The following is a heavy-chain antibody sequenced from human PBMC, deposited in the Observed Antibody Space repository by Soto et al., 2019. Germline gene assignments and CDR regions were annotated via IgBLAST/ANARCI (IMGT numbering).Heavy chain of an antibody. J-gene: IGHJ6*03. Sequence: EVQLVESGGGLVQPGGSLRLSCATSGFILSDCAMNWVRQAPGKGLEWVSYISSSSSVIDYADSVKGRFTVSRDNARNSLYLQMSSRRAEDTAVYYCARDLSWGSNWYYYMDVWGKGTTVTVSS. V-gene: IGHV3-48*01. CDR3: ARDLSWGSNWYYYMDV. CDR2: ISSSSSVI. CDR1: GFILSDCA. D-gene: IGHD7-27*01.